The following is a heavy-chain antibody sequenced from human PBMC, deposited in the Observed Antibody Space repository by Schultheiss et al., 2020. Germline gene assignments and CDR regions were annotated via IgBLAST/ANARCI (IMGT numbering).Heavy chain of an antibody. CDR2: IYYSGST. J-gene: IGHJ3*02. V-gene: IGHV4-31*03. Sequence: SETLSLTCTVSGGSISSGGYYWSWIRQHPGKGLEWIGYIYYSGSTYYNPSLKSRVTISVDTSKNQFSLKLSSVTAADTAVYYCAREGYDFWSGYCDAFDIWGKGTMVTVSS. CDR3: AREGYDFWSGYCDAFDI. CDR1: GGSISSGGYY. D-gene: IGHD3-3*01.